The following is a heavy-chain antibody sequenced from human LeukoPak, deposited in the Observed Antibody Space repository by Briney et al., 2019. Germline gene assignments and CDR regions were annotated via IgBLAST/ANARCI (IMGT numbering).Heavy chain of an antibody. D-gene: IGHD6-19*01. CDR2: ISAYNGNT. J-gene: IGHJ4*02. Sequence: ASVKVSCKASGYTFASYGISWVRQARGQGLEWMGWISAYNGNTNYAQKLQGRVTMTTDTSTSTAYMELRSLRSDDTAVYYCARVPSGRPTYYFDYWGQGTLVTVSS. CDR3: ARVPSGRPTYYFDY. CDR1: GYTFASYG. V-gene: IGHV1-18*01.